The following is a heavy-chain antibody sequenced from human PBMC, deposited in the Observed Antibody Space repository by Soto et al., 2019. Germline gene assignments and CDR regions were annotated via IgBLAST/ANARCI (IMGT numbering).Heavy chain of an antibody. CDR1: GGTFSSYP. Sequence: QVQLLQSGAEVKKPGSSVKVSCKASGGTFSSYPINWVRQVPGQGLEWVGGIIPIFGTANYAQKYQGRVTMTADKSTATTYMELSGLRSDDTAVYYCAREQVPTADGGGGAGAIWGQGTMVPFSS. V-gene: IGHV1-69*06. J-gene: IGHJ3*02. CDR2: IIPIFGTA. D-gene: IGHD2-2*01. CDR3: AREQVPTADGGGGAGAI.